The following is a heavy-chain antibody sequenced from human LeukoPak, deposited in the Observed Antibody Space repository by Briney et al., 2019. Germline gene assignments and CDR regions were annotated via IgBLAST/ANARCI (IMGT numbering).Heavy chain of an antibody. V-gene: IGHV3-48*01. CDR2: ISSSSSTI. D-gene: IGHD2-2*01. J-gene: IGHJ3*02. Sequence: GALRLSCAASGFTFSSYSMNWVRQAPGKGLEWVSYISSSSSTIYYADSVKGRFTISKDNAKNSLYLQMNSLRAEDTAVYYCARDEFEYCSSTSCHRAFDIWGQGTMVTVSS. CDR1: GFTFSSYS. CDR3: ARDEFEYCSSTSCHRAFDI.